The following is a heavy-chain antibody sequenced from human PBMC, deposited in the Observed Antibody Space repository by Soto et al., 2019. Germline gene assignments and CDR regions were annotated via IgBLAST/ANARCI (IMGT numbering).Heavy chain of an antibody. Sequence: QVQLVESGGGVVQPVRSLRLACAASGFTFSSYDMHWVRQAPGKRLEWVAVISHDGTNKYYADSVKGRFTISRDTSKNSLYLQMDSLRPEDTAVYYCAKGPGQYISCYFAYWGQGTLVNVSS. CDR2: ISHDGTNK. D-gene: IGHD4-4*01. CDR1: GFTFSSYD. V-gene: IGHV3-30*18. J-gene: IGHJ4*02. CDR3: AKGPGQYISCYFAY.